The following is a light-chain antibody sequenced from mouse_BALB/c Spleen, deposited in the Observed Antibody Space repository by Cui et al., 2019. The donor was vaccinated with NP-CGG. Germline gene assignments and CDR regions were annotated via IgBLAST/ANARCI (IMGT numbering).Light chain of an antibody. CDR3: ALWYSNHWV. Sequence: QAVVTQESAPTTSLGETVTLTCRSSTGAVTTSNYANWVQEKPDHLFTGLIGGTNNRAPGVPARFSGSLIGDKAALTITGAQTEDEAIYFCALWYSNHWVFGGGTKTDCP. CDR2: GTN. J-gene: IGLJ1*01. CDR1: TGAVTTSNY. V-gene: IGLV1*01.